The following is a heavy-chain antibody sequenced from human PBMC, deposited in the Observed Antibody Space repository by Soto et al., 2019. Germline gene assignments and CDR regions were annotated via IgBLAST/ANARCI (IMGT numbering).Heavy chain of an antibody. CDR3: ARTGFRFLEWFVDY. D-gene: IGHD3-3*01. V-gene: IGHV4-34*01. J-gene: IGHJ4*02. CDR1: GGSFSGYY. CDR2: INHSGST. Sequence: PSETLSLTCAVYGGSFSGYYWSWIRQPPGKGLEWIGEINHSGSTNYNPSLKSRVTISVDTSKNQFSLKLSSVTAADTAVYYCARTGFRFLEWFVDYWGQGTLVTVSS.